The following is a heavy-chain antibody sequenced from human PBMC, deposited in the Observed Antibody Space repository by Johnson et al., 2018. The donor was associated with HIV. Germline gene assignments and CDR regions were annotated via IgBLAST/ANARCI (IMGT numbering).Heavy chain of an antibody. Sequence: VQLVESGGGLVKPGGSLRLSCAASGFTFSSYWMSWVRQAPGKGLEWVANIKQDGSEKYYVDSVKGRFTISRDNAKNSLYLQMNSLRAEDTAVYYCATTGVIIKGVAFDIWGQGTMVTVSS. J-gene: IGHJ3*02. CDR2: IKQDGSEK. CDR3: ATTGVIIKGVAFDI. V-gene: IGHV3-7*01. D-gene: IGHD3-3*01. CDR1: GFTFSSYW.